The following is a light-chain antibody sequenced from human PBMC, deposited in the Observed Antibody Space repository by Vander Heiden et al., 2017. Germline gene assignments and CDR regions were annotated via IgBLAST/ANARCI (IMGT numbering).Light chain of an antibody. CDR2: TNN. CDR3: SAWDTRLSARL. CDR1: SNNVGSQG. J-gene: IGLJ2*01. Sequence: QAGLTQPPSVSKGLSQPATLTCTRNSNNVGSQGAASLRQHQGHPPKLLSYTNNNRPSGISERFSASTSGDTASLTITGLQPEDEADYYCSAWDTRLSARLFGGGTRLNVL. V-gene: IGLV10-54*04.